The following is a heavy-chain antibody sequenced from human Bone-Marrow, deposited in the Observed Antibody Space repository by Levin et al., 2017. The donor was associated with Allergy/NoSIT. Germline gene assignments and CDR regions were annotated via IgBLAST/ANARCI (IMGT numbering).Heavy chain of an antibody. D-gene: IGHD6-19*01. CDR1: GGFITSYY. Sequence: PSETLSLTCSVSGGFITSYYWSWIRQPPGKGLEWIAYIYYSGRTTNYNPSLKSRVTISLDTSRDQVSLRLSSVTAADTAIYYCARHATGAGDWSFDLWGRGTLVTVSS. CDR2: IYYSGRTT. J-gene: IGHJ2*01. V-gene: IGHV4-59*08. CDR3: ARHATGAGDWSFDL.